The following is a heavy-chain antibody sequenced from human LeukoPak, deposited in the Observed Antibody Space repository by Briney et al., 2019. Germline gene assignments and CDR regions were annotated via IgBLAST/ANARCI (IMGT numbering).Heavy chain of an antibody. CDR3: ARDLLCGGDCFLFQH. V-gene: IGHV4-4*07. Sequence: PSETLSLTCTVSGGSISSYYWSWIRQPAGKGLEWIGRIYASGSTNYNPSLKSRVTMSVDTSKNHFSLKLSSVTAADTAVYYCARDLLCGGDCFLFQHWGQGTQVTVSS. CDR1: GGSISSYY. D-gene: IGHD2-21*02. CDR2: IYASGST. J-gene: IGHJ1*01.